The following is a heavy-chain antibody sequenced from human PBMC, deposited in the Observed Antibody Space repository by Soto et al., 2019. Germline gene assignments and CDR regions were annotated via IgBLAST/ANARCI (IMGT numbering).Heavy chain of an antibody. D-gene: IGHD1-26*01. CDR2: IYYSGST. V-gene: IGHV4-59*01. Sequence: SETLSLTCTVSGGSISSYYWSWIRQPPGKGLEWIGYIYYSGSTNYNPSLKSRVTISVDTSKNQFSLKLSSVTAADTAVYYCARSSGSYYYYYYMDVWGKGTTVTVSS. J-gene: IGHJ6*03. CDR1: GGSISSYY. CDR3: ARSSGSYYYYYYMDV.